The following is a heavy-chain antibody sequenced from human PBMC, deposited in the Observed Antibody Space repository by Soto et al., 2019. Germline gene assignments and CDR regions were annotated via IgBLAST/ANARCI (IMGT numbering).Heavy chain of an antibody. D-gene: IGHD6-13*01. V-gene: IGHV4-31*03. J-gene: IGHJ4*02. CDR3: ARLHSSSWYFDY. CDR1: GGSISSGGYY. CDR2: IYYSGST. Sequence: SETLSLTCTVSGGSISSGGYYWSWIRQHPGKGLEWIGYIYYSGSTYYNPSLKSRVTISVDTSKNQFSLKLSSVTAADTAVYYCARLHSSSWYFDYWGQGTLVTV.